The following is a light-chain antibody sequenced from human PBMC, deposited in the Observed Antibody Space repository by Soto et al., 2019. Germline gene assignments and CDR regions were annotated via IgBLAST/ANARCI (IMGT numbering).Light chain of an antibody. CDR3: QQYYGPHALT. CDR2: WAS. CDR1: QSVLYSSNDKNY. V-gene: IGKV4-1*01. J-gene: IGKJ4*01. Sequence: DIVMTQSPDSLAVSLGVRATINCKSSQSVLYSSNDKNYLAWYQQKPGQPPKLLIYWASTRESGVPDRFSGSGSGTDFTLTISSLQAEDVAVYYCQQYYGPHALTFGGGTKVEIK.